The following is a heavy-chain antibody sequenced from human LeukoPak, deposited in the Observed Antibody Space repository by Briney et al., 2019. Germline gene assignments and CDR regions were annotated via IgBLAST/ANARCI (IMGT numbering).Heavy chain of an antibody. V-gene: IGHV1-69*13. CDR2: IIPIFGTA. CDR3: ARGPFRDSSSWYLADY. Sequence: SVKDSCKASGGTFSSYAISWVRQAPGQGLEWMGGIIPIFGTANYAQKFQGRVTITADESTSTAYMELSSLRSEDTAVYYCARGPFRDSSSWYLADYWGQGTLVTVSS. D-gene: IGHD6-13*01. J-gene: IGHJ4*02. CDR1: GGTFSSYA.